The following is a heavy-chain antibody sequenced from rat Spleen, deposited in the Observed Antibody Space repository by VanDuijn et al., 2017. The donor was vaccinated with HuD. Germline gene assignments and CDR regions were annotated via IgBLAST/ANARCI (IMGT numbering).Heavy chain of an antibody. CDR1: GLSFSNYD. CDR3: ATPTPGIPFAY. Sequence: EVQLVESGGGLVQPGRSMKLSCAASGLSFSNYDMAWVRQAPTKGLEWVASISPTGGISNYRDSVKGRFTISRDNAKSTLYLQMDSLRSEDTATYYCATPTPGIPFAYWGQGTLVTVSS. V-gene: IGHV5-25*01. CDR2: ISPTGGIS. J-gene: IGHJ3*01. D-gene: IGHD1-4*01.